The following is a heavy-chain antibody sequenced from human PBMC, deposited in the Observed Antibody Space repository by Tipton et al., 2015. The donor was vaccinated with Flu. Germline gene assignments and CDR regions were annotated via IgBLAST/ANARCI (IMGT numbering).Heavy chain of an antibody. CDR3: ARQRSYYDTSGPRGGGFYLDY. CDR1: GASISSGSFY. CDR2: LYTAGGT. Sequence: TLSLTCTVSGASISSGSFYWTWLRQPAGKGLEWIGRLYTAGGTTYNSSHKSRVTISLDTPKNQFSLNLNSATAADTAVYFCARQRSYYDTSGPRGGGFYLDYWGQGALVTVSS. J-gene: IGHJ4*02. D-gene: IGHD3-16*01. V-gene: IGHV4-61*02.